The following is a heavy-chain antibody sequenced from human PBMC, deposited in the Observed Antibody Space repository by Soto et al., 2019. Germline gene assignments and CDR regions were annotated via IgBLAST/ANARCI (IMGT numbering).Heavy chain of an antibody. CDR2: IYPGDSDT. D-gene: IGHD2-21*02. J-gene: IGHJ1*01. Sequence: PGESLKISCKGSGYSFTSYWIGWVRQMPGKGLEWMGIIYPGDSDTRYSPSFQGQVTISADKSISTAYLQWSSLKASDTAMYYCARSAATSVVTNSAEYFQHWGQGTLVTVSS. CDR1: GYSFTSYW. CDR3: ARSAATSVVTNSAEYFQH. V-gene: IGHV5-51*01.